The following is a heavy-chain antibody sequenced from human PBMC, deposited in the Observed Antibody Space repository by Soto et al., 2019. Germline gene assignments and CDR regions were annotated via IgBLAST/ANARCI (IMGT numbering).Heavy chain of an antibody. Sequence: SETLSLTCHVSGDSLSSHYWSWIRQPPGKGLEWIGYMYFRGSTNYNPSLKSRVTISVDTSKNQFSLKLSSVTAADTAVYYCARDRSGSYYPSFFDYWGQGILVTVSS. CDR3: ARDRSGSYYPSFFDY. CDR1: GDSLSSHY. CDR2: MYFRGST. J-gene: IGHJ4*02. D-gene: IGHD1-26*01. V-gene: IGHV4-59*11.